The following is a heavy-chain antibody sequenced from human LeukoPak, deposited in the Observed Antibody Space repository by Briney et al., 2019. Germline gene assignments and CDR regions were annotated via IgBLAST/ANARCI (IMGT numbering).Heavy chain of an antibody. J-gene: IGHJ6*03. V-gene: IGHV3-21*01. CDR3: ARGGRLYYYYYYMDV. D-gene: IGHD2-15*01. CDR1: GFTFSSYS. CDR2: ISSSSSYI. Sequence: GGSLRLSCAASGFTFSSYSMNWVRQAPGKGLEWVSSISSSSSYIDYADSVKGRFTISRDNAKNSLYLQMNSLRAEDTAVYYCARGGRLYYYYYYMDVWGKGTTVTVSS.